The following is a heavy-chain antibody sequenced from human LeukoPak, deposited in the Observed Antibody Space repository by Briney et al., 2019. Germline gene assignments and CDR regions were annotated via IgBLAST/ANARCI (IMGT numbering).Heavy chain of an antibody. Sequence: GGSRRLSCAASGFTFSSYAMHWVRQAPGKGLEWVAVISYDGSNKYYADSVKGRFTISRDNSKNTLYLQMNSLRAEDTAVYYCASTAISDYWGQGTLVTVSS. D-gene: IGHD5-18*01. CDR3: ASTAISDY. CDR1: GFTFSSYA. J-gene: IGHJ4*02. V-gene: IGHV3-30*04. CDR2: ISYDGSNK.